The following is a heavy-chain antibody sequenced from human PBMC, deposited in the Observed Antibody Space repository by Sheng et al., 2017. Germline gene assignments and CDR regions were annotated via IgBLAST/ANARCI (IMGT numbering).Heavy chain of an antibody. CDR1: GGTYGFRNFA. CDR3: ARGGVGSAWYDFEY. D-gene: IGHD6-19*01. V-gene: IGHV1-69*01. J-gene: IGHJ4*03. Sequence: QVQLVQSGAEVKKPGSSVRVSCKASGGTYGFRNFAFSWVRQAPGQGLEWVGGIIPIVSTTNYAQKWQGRVTITADESASTAYMELSGLRSQDTAVYYCARGGVGSAWYDFEYWGRGKAWSPSPQ. CDR2: IIPIVSTT.